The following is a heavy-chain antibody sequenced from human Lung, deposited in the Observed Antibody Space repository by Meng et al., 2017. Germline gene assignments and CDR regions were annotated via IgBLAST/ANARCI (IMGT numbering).Heavy chain of an antibody. CDR3: ARGPTTMAHDFDY. V-gene: IGHV4-34*02. D-gene: IGHD4-11*01. CDR1: GGSFSVYY. J-gene: IGHJ4*02. CDR2: INHSGST. Sequence: QLLLQEWGLGLFVPSAPRSLSCVVSGGSFSVYYWSWIRQPPGKGLEWIGEINHSGSTNYNPSLESRATISVDTSQNNLSLKLSSVTAADSAVYYCARGPTTMAHDFDYWGQGTLVTVSS.